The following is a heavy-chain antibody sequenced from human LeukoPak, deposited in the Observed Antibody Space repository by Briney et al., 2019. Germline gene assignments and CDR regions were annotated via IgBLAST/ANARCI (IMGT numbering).Heavy chain of an antibody. CDR3: ARGVRIAVAGYIDY. D-gene: IGHD6-19*01. J-gene: IGHJ4*02. CDR2: ISYDGSNK. V-gene: IGHV3-30*03. Sequence: PGGSLRLSCAASGFTFSSYSMNWVRQAPGKGLEWVAGISYDGSNKNYADSVKGRFTISRDNSKNTLYLQMNSLSAEDTTVYYCARGVRIAVAGYIDYWGQGTLVTVSS. CDR1: GFTFSSYS.